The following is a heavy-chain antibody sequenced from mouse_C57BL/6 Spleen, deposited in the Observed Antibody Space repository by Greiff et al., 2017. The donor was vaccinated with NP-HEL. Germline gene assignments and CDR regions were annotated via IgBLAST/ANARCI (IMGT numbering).Heavy chain of an antibody. V-gene: IGHV2-2*01. Sequence: VHLVESGPGLVQPSQSLSITCTVSGFSLTSYGVHWVRQSPGKGLEWLGVIWSGGSTDYNAAFISRLSISKDNSKSQVFFKMNSLQADDTAIYYCARNYYGSSLWFAYWGQGTLVTVSA. CDR3: ARNYYGSSLWFAY. CDR2: IWSGGST. CDR1: GFSLTSYG. J-gene: IGHJ3*01. D-gene: IGHD1-1*01.